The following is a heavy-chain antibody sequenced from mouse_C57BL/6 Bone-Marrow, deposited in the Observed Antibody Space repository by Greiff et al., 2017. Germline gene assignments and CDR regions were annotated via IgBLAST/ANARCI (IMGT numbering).Heavy chain of an antibody. Sequence: QVQLKESGAELARPGASVKLSCKASGYTFTSYGISWVKQRTGQGLEWIGEIYPRSGNTYYNEKFKGKATLTADKSSSTAYMELRSLTSEDSAVYFCAREPNWDYAMDYWGQGTSVTVSS. CDR2: IYPRSGNT. V-gene: IGHV1-81*01. CDR1: GYTFTSYG. CDR3: AREPNWDYAMDY. J-gene: IGHJ4*01. D-gene: IGHD4-1*01.